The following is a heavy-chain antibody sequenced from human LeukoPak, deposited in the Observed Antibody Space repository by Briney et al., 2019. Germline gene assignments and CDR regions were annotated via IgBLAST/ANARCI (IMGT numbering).Heavy chain of an antibody. J-gene: IGHJ4*02. V-gene: IGHV3-23*01. CDR1: GFTFSNYA. CDR2: ISGSGGST. Sequence: PGGSLRLSCAASGFTFSNYAMSWVRQAPGKGLEWVSAISGSGGSTFYRDSVKGRFTIFRDSSKNALHLQMNSLRVEDTAVYYCAIYGYCGSTGCYRYFDSWGQGTLVTVSS. D-gene: IGHD2-2*03. CDR3: AIYGYCGSTGCYRYFDS.